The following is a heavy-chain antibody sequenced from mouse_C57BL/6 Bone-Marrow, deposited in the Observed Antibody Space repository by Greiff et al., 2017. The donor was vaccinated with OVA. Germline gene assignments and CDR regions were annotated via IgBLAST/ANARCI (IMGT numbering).Heavy chain of an antibody. J-gene: IGHJ1*03. CDR1: GFTFSSYA. Sequence: EVKLMESGGGLVKPGGSLKLSCAASGFTFSSYAMSWVRQTPEKRLEWVATISDGGSYTYYPDNVKGRFTISRDNAKNNLYLQMSHLKSEDTAMYYCAREGGSMITPYWYFDVWGTGTTVTVSS. CDR2: ISDGGSYT. V-gene: IGHV5-4*01. D-gene: IGHD2-4*01. CDR3: AREGGSMITPYWYFDV.